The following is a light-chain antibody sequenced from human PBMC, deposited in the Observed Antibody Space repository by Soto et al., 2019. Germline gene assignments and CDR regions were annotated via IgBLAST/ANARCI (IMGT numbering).Light chain of an antibody. Sequence: EIVMTQSPVTLSVSPGERATLSCRASRSVTNSYLAWYQQKPGQAPRLLIYGASTRATGIPARFSGSGSGTDFTLTISSLEPEDFAVYYCQQRSNWPPYTFGQGTRLEI. CDR1: RSVTNSY. J-gene: IGKJ5*01. V-gene: IGKV3D-20*02. CDR2: GAS. CDR3: QQRSNWPPYT.